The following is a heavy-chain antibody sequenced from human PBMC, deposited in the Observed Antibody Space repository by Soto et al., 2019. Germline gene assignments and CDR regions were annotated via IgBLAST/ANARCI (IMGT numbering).Heavy chain of an antibody. V-gene: IGHV3-73*01. Sequence: FRQASGKRLEWVGRIRSKANSYATAYAASVKGRFTISRDDSKNTAYLQMNSLKTEDTAVYYCTRHAHYYYDFWSGPYGMGVWGQGTTVTVSS. J-gene: IGHJ6*02. D-gene: IGHD3-3*01. CDR3: TRHAHYYYDFWSGPYGMGV. CDR2: IRSKANSYAT.